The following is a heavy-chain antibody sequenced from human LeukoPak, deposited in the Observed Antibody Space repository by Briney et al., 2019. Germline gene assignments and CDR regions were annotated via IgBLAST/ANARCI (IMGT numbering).Heavy chain of an antibody. V-gene: IGHV4-4*07. CDR1: GGSISSYY. CDR2: IYTSGTT. Sequence: SETLSLTCTVSGGSISSYYWSWIRQPAGKGLEWIGRIYTSGTTNYNPSLRSRVTMSVDTSKNQFSLKLSSVTAADTAVYYCARHEPYYYYMDVWGKGTTVTVSS. CDR3: ARHEPYYYYMDV. J-gene: IGHJ6*03. D-gene: IGHD1-14*01.